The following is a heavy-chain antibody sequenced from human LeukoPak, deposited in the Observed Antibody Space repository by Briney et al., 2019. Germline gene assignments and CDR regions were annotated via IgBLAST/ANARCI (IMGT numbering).Heavy chain of an antibody. CDR1: GDIFTSYW. Sequence: GESLKISCESSGDIFTSYWIGWVRQMPGKGLEWMGIIYPGDSNIKYSPSFQGQVTISADESINTVYLQWSSLKASDTAMYYCARVSLVRGAPDYYFDYWGQGTLVTVSS. D-gene: IGHD3-10*01. V-gene: IGHV5-51*01. J-gene: IGHJ4*02. CDR3: ARVSLVRGAPDYYFDY. CDR2: IYPGDSNI.